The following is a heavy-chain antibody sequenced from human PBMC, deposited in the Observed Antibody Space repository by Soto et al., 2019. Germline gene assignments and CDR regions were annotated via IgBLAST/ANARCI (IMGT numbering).Heavy chain of an antibody. CDR1: GGTFSSYT. Sequence: QVQLVQSGAEVKKPGSSVKVSCKASGGTFSSYTISWVRQAPGQGLEWMGRIIPILGIANYAQKFQGRVTITADKSSSSDYMGLISLRSEDTHVYYCARVRAAAVYGMDVWGQGTTVTVSS. D-gene: IGHD6-13*01. CDR3: ARVRAAAVYGMDV. V-gene: IGHV1-69*02. J-gene: IGHJ6*02. CDR2: IIPILGIA.